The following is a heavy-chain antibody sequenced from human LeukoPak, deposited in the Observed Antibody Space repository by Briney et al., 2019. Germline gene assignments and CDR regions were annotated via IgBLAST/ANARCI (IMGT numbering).Heavy chain of an antibody. CDR2: IYSGGST. Sequence: PGGSLRLSCAASGFTVSSNYMSWVRQAPGEGLEWVSVIYSGGSTYYADSVKGRFTISRDNSKNTLYLQMNSLRAEDTAVYYCARFGDPGRYYYYMDVWGKGTTVTVSS. D-gene: IGHD3-16*01. CDR3: ARFGDPGRYYYYMDV. V-gene: IGHV3-53*01. J-gene: IGHJ6*03. CDR1: GFTVSSNY.